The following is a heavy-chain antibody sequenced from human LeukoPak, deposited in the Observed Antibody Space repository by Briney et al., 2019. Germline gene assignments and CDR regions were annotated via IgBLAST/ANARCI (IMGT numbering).Heavy chain of an antibody. CDR3: ARDDKQQLVDY. V-gene: IGHV3-33*08. D-gene: IGHD6-13*01. Sequence: PGGSLRLSCAASGFTFSRYAMHWVRQAPGKGLEWVALIWYDGSNKYYAESVKGRFTISRDNSKNTLYLQINSLRAEDTAVYYCARDDKQQLVDYWGQGTLVTVSS. J-gene: IGHJ4*02. CDR2: IWYDGSNK. CDR1: GFTFSRYA.